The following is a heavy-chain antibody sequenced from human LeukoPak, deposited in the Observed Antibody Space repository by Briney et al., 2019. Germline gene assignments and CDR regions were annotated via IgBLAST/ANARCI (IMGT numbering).Heavy chain of an antibody. CDR2: IYYSGST. CDR1: GGSISSGGYY. J-gene: IGHJ5*02. D-gene: IGHD3-10*01. CDR3: ARDRTAMVRGVPYNWFDP. Sequence: SETLSLTCTVSGGSISSGGYYWSWIRQHPGKGLEWIGYIYYSGSTYYNPSLKSRVTISVDTSKNQFSLKLSSVTAADTAVYYCARDRTAMVRGVPYNWFDPWGQGTLVTVSS. V-gene: IGHV4-31*03.